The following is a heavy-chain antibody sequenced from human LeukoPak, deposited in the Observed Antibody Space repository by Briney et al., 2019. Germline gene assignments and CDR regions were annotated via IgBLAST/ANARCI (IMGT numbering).Heavy chain of an antibody. CDR3: ARALSAVTTAQYYFDY. CDR1: GFTVSSNY. V-gene: IGHV3-66*01. Sequence: PGGSLRLPCAASGFTVSSNYMSWVRQAPGKGLEWVSVIYSGGSTYFADSVKGRFTISRDNSKNTLYLQMNSLRAEDTAVYYCARALSAVTTAQYYFDYWGQGTLVTVSS. CDR2: IYSGGST. J-gene: IGHJ4*02. D-gene: IGHD4-17*01.